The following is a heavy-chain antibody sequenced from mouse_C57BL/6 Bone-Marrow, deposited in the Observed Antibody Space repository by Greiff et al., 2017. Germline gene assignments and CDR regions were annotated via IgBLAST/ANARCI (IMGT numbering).Heavy chain of an antibody. CDR1: GFTFSDYY. J-gene: IGHJ1*03. V-gene: IGHV5-12*01. CDR2: ISNGGGSN. Sequence: DVQLVESGGGLVQPGGSLKLSCAASGFTFSDYYMYWVRQTPEKRLEWVAYISNGGGSNYYPDTVKGRFPISRDNAKNTLYLQMSLLKSEDTAMYYCARHGRYFDVWGTGTTVTVSS. CDR3: ARHGRYFDV.